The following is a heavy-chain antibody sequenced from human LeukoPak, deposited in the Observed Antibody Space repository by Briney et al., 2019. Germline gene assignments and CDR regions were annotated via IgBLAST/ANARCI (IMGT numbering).Heavy chain of an antibody. D-gene: IGHD2-15*01. J-gene: IGHJ4*02. V-gene: IGHV3-30-3*01. Sequence: GGSLRLSCAASGFTFSSYAMHWVRQAPGKGLEWVAVISYDGSNKYYADSVKGGFTISRDNSKNTLYLQMNSLRAEDTAVYYCARDAVVGALAFDYWGQGTLVTVSS. CDR2: ISYDGSNK. CDR3: ARDAVVGALAFDY. CDR1: GFTFSSYA.